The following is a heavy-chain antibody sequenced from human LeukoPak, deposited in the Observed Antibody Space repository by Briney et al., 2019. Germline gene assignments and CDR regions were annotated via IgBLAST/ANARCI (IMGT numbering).Heavy chain of an antibody. V-gene: IGHV4-4*07. J-gene: IGHJ4*02. CDR2: THTSGST. CDR1: GGSISSYY. D-gene: IGHD3-10*01. CDR3: ARDTYYYGSGTYYFNY. Sequence: PSETLSLTCTVSGGSISSYYWTWIRQPAGKGLEWIGRTHTSGSTNYNPSLKSRVTMSVDTSKNQFSLKLTSVTAADTAVYYCARDTYYYGSGTYYFNYWGQGTLVTVSS.